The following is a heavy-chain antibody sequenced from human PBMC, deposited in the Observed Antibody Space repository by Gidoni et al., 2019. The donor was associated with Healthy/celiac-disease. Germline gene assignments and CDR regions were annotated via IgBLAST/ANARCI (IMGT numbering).Heavy chain of an antibody. CDR3: ARQTFTYYDYIWGSYQLFDY. CDR1: GGSISSSSYY. V-gene: IGHV4-39*01. D-gene: IGHD3-16*01. Sequence: QLQLQESGPGLVKPSETLSLTCTVSGGSISSSSYYWGWIRQPPGKGLGWIGSIYYSGSTYYNPSLKSRVTISVDTSKNQFSLKLSSVTAADTAVYYCARQTFTYYDYIWGSYQLFDYWGQGTLVTVSS. J-gene: IGHJ4*02. CDR2: IYYSGST.